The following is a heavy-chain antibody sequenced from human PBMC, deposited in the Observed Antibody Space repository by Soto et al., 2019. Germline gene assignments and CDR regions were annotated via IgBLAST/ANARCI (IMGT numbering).Heavy chain of an antibody. Sequence: QITLKESGPTLVKPTQTLTLTCTFSGFSLSTTGVGVGWIRQPPGKALEWLALIYCDDDKRYNPSLKSRLPITKDTSKNQVVLTMTNMDPVDTATYYCVQSRCGGDCLQSYSSHSYYGLDVWGQGTTVTVSS. CDR2: IYCDDDK. D-gene: IGHD2-21*01. CDR1: GFSLSTTGVG. CDR3: VQSRCGGDCLQSYSSHSYYGLDV. J-gene: IGHJ6*02. V-gene: IGHV2-5*02.